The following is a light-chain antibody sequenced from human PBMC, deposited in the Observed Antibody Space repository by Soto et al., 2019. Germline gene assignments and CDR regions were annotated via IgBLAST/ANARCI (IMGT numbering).Light chain of an antibody. Sequence: DIPMTQSPSTLSASVGDRVTITCRASQSISSWLAWYQQKPGKAPKLLIDKASSLESGVPSRFSGSGSETEFTLTISSLQPDDFATYYCQQYNSYWTFGQGTKVEIK. V-gene: IGKV1-5*03. CDR2: KAS. CDR3: QQYNSYWT. CDR1: QSISSW. J-gene: IGKJ1*01.